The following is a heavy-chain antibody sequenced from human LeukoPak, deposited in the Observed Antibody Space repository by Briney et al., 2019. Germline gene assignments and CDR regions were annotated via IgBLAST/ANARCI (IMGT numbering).Heavy chain of an antibody. CDR3: ARDVPPVYSSSWYDY. J-gene: IGHJ4*02. CDR2: IKQDGSEK. Sequence: GGSLRLSCAASGFTFSSYWMSWVRQAPGKGLEWVANIKQDGSEKYYVDSVKGRFTISRDNAKNSLYLQMNSLRAEDTAVYYCARDVPPVYSSSWYDYWGQGTLVTVSS. D-gene: IGHD6-13*01. V-gene: IGHV3-7*01. CDR1: GFTFSSYW.